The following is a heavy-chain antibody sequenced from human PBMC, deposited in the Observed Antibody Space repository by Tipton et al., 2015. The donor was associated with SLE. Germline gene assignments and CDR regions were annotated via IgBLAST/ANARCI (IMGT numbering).Heavy chain of an antibody. CDR1: GDSITNSNYN. CDR3: ARGAKERITLVRVRPYYFDY. CDR2: ISYSGDT. J-gene: IGHJ4*01. Sequence: TLSLTCTVSGDSITNSNYNWGWIRQSPGKGLEWIGSISYSGDTNYNPSLLSRVTIPRDTSKNQFSLKLSFVTAADTAVYYCARGAKERITLVRVRPYYFDYWGQGSLVTVSS. D-gene: IGHD3-10*01. V-gene: IGHV4-39*07.